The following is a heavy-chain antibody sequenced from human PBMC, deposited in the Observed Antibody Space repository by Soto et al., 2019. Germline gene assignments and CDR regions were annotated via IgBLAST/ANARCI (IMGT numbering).Heavy chain of an antibody. J-gene: IGHJ6*03. CDR1: GFTFDHYA. V-gene: IGHV3-9*01. CDR2: SSWNSGSI. D-gene: IGHD3-3*01. CDR3: AKDQSITIFGVAHYYMDV. Sequence: EVQLVESWGGLVQPGRSLRLSCAASGFTFDHYAMHWVRQAPGKGLEWVSGSSWNSGSIGYADSVKGRFTISRDNAKNSLYLQMNSLRAEDTALYYCAKDQSITIFGVAHYYMDVWGKGTTVTVSS.